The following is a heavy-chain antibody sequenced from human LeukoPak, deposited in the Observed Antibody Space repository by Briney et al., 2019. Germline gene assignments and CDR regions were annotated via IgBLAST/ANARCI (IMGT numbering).Heavy chain of an antibody. J-gene: IGHJ6*02. CDR1: GYTFRSYV. CDR3: ARYIKILGFGTNYYYHGMDV. V-gene: IGHV7-4-1*02. Sequence: ASVKVSCKASGYTFRSYVINWVRQAPGQGLEWMGWINTDTGDPMYAQGFTGRFVFSLDTSVSTAYLQISSLQAEDTAVYYCARYIKILGFGTNYYYHGMDVWGQGTTVTVSS. CDR2: INTDTGDP. D-gene: IGHD3-10*01.